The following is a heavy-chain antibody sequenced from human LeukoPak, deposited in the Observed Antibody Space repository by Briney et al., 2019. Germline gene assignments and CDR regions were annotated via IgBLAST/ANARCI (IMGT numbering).Heavy chain of an antibody. J-gene: IGHJ2*01. V-gene: IGHV1-69*13. Sequence: SVKVSCKASGVTFSSNAISWVRQAPGQGLEWMGGIIPIFGTANYAQKFQGRVTITADESTSTAYMELSSLRSEDTAVYYCARGPENQLLWGYYWYFDLWGRGTLVTVSS. CDR1: GVTFSSNA. D-gene: IGHD2-2*01. CDR3: ARGPENQLLWGYYWYFDL. CDR2: IIPIFGTA.